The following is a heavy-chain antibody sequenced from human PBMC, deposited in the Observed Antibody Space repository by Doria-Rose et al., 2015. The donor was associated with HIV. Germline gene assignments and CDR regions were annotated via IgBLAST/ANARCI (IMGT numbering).Heavy chain of an antibody. CDR2: INHSGST. D-gene: IGHD3-10*01. CDR3: ARNRGRFDP. J-gene: IGHJ5*02. Sequence: RWIRQPPGKGLEWIGEINHSGSTNYNPSLKSRVTISVDTSKNQFSLKLSSVTAADTAVYYCARNRGRFDPWGQGTLVTVSS. V-gene: IGHV4-34*01.